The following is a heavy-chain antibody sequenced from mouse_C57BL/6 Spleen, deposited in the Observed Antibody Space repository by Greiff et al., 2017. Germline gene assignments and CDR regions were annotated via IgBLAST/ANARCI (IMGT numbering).Heavy chain of an antibody. V-gene: IGHV1-72*01. J-gene: IGHJ2*01. CDR3: ASLYYDYDGSYFGY. CDR1: GYTFTSYW. Sequence: QVQLKQPGAELVKPGASVKLSCKASGYTFTSYWMHWVKQRPGRGLEWIGRIDPNSGGTKYNEKFKSKATLTVDKPSSRAYMQLSSLTSEDSAVYYCASLYYDYDGSYFGYWGQGTTLTVSS. D-gene: IGHD2-4*01. CDR2: IDPNSGGT.